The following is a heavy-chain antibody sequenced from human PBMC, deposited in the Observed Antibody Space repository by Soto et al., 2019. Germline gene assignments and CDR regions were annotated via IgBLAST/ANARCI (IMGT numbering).Heavy chain of an antibody. CDR1: GYSFNTYW. Sequence: PGESLKISCTGSGYSFNTYWIGWVRQMPGKGLEWMGIIYPGDFDTRYSPSFQGQVTISADKSISTAYLQWSSLKASDTAMYYCARPGGDYFDGYYYGMDVWGQGTTVTVSS. CDR2: IYPGDFDT. CDR3: ARPGGDYFDGYYYGMDV. D-gene: IGHD4-17*01. V-gene: IGHV5-51*01. J-gene: IGHJ6*02.